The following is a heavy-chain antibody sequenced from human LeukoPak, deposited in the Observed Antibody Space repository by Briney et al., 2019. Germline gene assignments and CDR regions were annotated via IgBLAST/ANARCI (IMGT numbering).Heavy chain of an antibody. CDR2: INHSGST. Sequence: SETLSLTCAVYGGSFSGYYWSWIRQPPGKRLEWIGEINHSGSTNYNPSLKSRITISVDTSKNQFSLKLSSVTAADTAVYYCARGKGYYDSSGYYYDYWGQGTLVTVSS. CDR1: GGSFSGYY. D-gene: IGHD3-22*01. J-gene: IGHJ4*02. V-gene: IGHV4-34*01. CDR3: ARGKGYYDSSGYYYDY.